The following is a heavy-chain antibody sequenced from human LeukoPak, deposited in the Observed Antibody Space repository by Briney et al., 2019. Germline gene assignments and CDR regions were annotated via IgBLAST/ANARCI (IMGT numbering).Heavy chain of an antibody. D-gene: IGHD6-6*01. CDR2: IYHSGST. CDR1: GYSISSGYY. J-gene: IGHJ4*02. Sequence: SETLSLTCTVSGYSISSGYYWGWIRQPPGKGLGWIGSIYHSGSTYYNPSLKSRVTISVDTSKNQFSLKLSSVTAADTAVYYCARRVYSSSSPFDYWGQGTLVTVSS. V-gene: IGHV4-38-2*02. CDR3: ARRVYSSSSPFDY.